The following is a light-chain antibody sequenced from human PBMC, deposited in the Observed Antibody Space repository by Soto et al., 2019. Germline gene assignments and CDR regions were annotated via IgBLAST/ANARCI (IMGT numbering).Light chain of an antibody. Sequence: QSVLTQPPSVSGAPGQRVTISCTGTNSNIGADYGVQWYQQFPGTAPKLLIYGNNNRPSGVSDRFSGSKSATSASLAITGRQPGDEADYYCQSYDSNLVGLVFGAGTKRTVL. CDR1: NSNIGADYG. CDR3: QSYDSNLVGLV. CDR2: GNN. J-gene: IGLJ3*02. V-gene: IGLV1-40*01.